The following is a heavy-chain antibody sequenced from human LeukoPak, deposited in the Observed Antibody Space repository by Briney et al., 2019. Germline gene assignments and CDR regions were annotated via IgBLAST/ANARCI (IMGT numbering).Heavy chain of an antibody. Sequence: GESLRISCRGSGYSFTSYRISWVRQMPGKGLEWMGRIDPSDSCTNYSPSFQGHVTISADKSISTAYLQWSSLKASDTAMYYCARHGTPSDAFDIWGQGTMVTVSS. CDR3: ARHGTPSDAFDI. D-gene: IGHD5-24*01. V-gene: IGHV5-10-1*01. J-gene: IGHJ3*02. CDR2: IDPSDSCT. CDR1: GYSFTSYR.